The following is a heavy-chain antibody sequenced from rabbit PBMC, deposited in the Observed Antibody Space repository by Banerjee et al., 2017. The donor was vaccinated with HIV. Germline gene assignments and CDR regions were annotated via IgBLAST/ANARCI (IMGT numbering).Heavy chain of an antibody. D-gene: IGHD3-1*01. Sequence: QEQLVESGGGLVQPGGSLKLSCKASGFDFSSYYMSWVRQAPGKGLEWITCIYISSGSTYYASWAKGRFTISKTSSTTVTLQVTSLTAADTATYFCATTGYGVSTDYKLWGQGTLVTVS. V-gene: IGHV1S45*01. CDR3: ATTGYGVSTDYKL. J-gene: IGHJ4*01. CDR2: IYISSGST. CDR1: GFDFSSYYM.